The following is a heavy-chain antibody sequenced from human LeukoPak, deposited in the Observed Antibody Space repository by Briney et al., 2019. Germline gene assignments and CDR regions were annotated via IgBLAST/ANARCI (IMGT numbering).Heavy chain of an antibody. CDR2: ISGSGGST. CDR3: AKATYGSGSDYILGFDY. J-gene: IGHJ4*02. D-gene: IGHD3-10*01. Sequence: PGGSLRLSCAASGFTVSSNYMSWVRQAPGKGLEWVSGISGSGGSTYYADSVKGRLTISRDNSKNTLYLQMNSLRAEDTAVYYCAKATYGSGSDYILGFDYWGQGTLVTVSS. CDR1: GFTVSSNY. V-gene: IGHV3-23*01.